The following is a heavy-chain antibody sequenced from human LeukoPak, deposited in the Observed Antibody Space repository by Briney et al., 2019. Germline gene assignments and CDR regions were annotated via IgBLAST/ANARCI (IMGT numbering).Heavy chain of an antibody. Sequence: TGGSLRLSCAASGLTFTRYSMNWVRQAPGKGLEWVSGISWNSGSIGYADSVKGRFTISRDNSKNTLYLQMGSLRAEDMAVYYCASDAFDIWGQGTMVTVSS. CDR3: ASDAFDI. J-gene: IGHJ3*02. CDR1: GLTFTRYS. CDR2: ISWNSGSI. V-gene: IGHV3-9*03.